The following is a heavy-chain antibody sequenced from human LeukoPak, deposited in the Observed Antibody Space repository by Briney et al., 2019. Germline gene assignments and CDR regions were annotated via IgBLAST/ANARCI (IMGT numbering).Heavy chain of an antibody. CDR2: MNPKSTNT. J-gene: IGHJ6*03. Sequence: ASVKVSCKASGYTFTSYDINWVRQAPGQGLEWMGWMNPKSTNTFYAQKFQGQVTMTRDTSISTASVELNRLRFGDTAVYYCARDLAYNWNPYYMDVWGTGTAVTVSS. D-gene: IGHD1-20*01. V-gene: IGHV1-8*01. CDR3: ARDLAYNWNPYYMDV. CDR1: GYTFTSYD.